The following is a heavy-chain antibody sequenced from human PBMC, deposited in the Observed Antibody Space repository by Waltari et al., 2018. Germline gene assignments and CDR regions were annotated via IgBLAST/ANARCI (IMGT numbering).Heavy chain of an antibody. V-gene: IGHV3-21*02. CDR1: GFMFSRHS. CDR2: IDGSRNYL. D-gene: IGHD6-6*01. J-gene: IGHJ6*03. CDR3: ARVAETADSSGDYYMDV. Sequence: EVQLVESGGGLVKPGESLRLSCAASGFMFSRHSMNWVRQAPGKGLGGVSTIDGSRNYLYHGDSVKGRLTTSRDNAKNSLFLQMDSLRADDTAVYYCARVAETADSSGDYYMDVWGKGTTVTVSS.